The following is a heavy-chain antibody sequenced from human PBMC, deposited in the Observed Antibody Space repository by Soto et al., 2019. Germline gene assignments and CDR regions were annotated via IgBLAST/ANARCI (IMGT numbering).Heavy chain of an antibody. Sequence: VQLVESGGGVVQPGRSLRLSCAASGFTFSSYGMHWVRQAPGKGLEWVAVIWYDGSNKYYADSVKGRFTISRDDSKNTVYLQMNSLRAEDTAVYYCARAQDAYYDSSGYPVGYWGQGTLVTVSS. CDR2: IWYDGSNK. D-gene: IGHD3-22*01. CDR1: GFTFSSYG. V-gene: IGHV3-33*01. CDR3: ARAQDAYYDSSGYPVGY. J-gene: IGHJ4*02.